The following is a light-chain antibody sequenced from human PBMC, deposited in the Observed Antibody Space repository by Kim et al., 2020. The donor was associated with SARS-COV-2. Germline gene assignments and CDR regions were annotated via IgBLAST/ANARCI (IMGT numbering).Light chain of an antibody. V-gene: IGKV3-20*01. CDR2: GAS. CDR3: QQYGSSRWT. J-gene: IGKJ1*01. CDR1: RIVNSNY. Sequence: SPGERATLSCRASRIVNSNYFAWYQQKPGQAPRLLIFGASGRATGIPDRFSGSGSGTDFTLTISRLEAEDFAVYYCQQYGSSRWTFGQGTKVDIK.